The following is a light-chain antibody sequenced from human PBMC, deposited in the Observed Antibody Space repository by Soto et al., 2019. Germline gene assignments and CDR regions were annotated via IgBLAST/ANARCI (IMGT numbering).Light chain of an antibody. CDR2: DIT. V-gene: IGLV2-14*03. Sequence: QSVLAQPSCVSGSAGESITISCARTRRDVGVYNDVSWYHQHPGKAPEHTSFDITDRPSGISNPCAGSKSGNMASLTISGLQSEDEADYFCSSYTSTSALVFGGGTKFTV. CDR3: SSYTSTSALV. J-gene: IGLJ2*01. CDR1: RRDVGVYND.